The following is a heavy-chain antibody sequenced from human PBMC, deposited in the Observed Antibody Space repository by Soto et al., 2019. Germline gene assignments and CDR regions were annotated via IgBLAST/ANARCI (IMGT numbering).Heavy chain of an antibody. J-gene: IGHJ5*02. V-gene: IGHV1-2*02. Sequence: QVQLVQSGAEVKKPGASVKVSCKASGYTFTGYYMHWVRQAPGQGLEWMGGINPNSGGTNYAQKVQGRVTMTRDPSISTAYMELSRLRSDDTAVYYCARYWGSSWYLSNWFDPWGQGTLVTVSS. D-gene: IGHD6-13*01. CDR2: INPNSGGT. CDR1: GYTFTGYY. CDR3: ARYWGSSWYLSNWFDP.